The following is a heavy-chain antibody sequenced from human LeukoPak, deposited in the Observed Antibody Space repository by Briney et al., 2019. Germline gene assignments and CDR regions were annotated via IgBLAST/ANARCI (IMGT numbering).Heavy chain of an antibody. CDR3: ARDLDYGEKSEDY. D-gene: IGHD4/OR15-4a*01. CDR1: GFTFINYY. CDR2: INLSGGST. Sequence: ASVTVSFKASGFTFINYYMHWVRQAPGQGVERLGIINLSGGSTHYPQKFQDRVTMTRDTSTSTVYMELSSLRSEDTAVYYCARDLDYGEKSEDYWGQGTLVTVSS. V-gene: IGHV1-46*01. J-gene: IGHJ4*02.